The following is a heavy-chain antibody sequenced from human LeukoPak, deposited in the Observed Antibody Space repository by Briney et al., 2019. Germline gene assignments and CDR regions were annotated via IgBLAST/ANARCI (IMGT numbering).Heavy chain of an antibody. V-gene: IGHV4-39*01. Sequence: SETLSLTCTVSGGSISSASYYWDWIRQPPGKGLEWIGSIYYSGSTYYNPSLKSRLTISVDTSKNQFSLKLSSVTAADTAVYYCARHSNWFDPWGQGTLVTVPS. J-gene: IGHJ5*02. CDR1: GGSISSASYY. CDR3: ARHSNWFDP. CDR2: IYYSGST.